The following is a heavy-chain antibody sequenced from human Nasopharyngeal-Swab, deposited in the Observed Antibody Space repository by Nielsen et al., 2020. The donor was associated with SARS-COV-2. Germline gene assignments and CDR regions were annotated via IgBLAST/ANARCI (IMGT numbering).Heavy chain of an antibody. CDR1: GFTFSNYW. CDR3: ARVHCSRSSCSAPDYFYYYMDV. Sequence: GESLKISCAASGFTFSNYWMSWVRQAPGKGLEWVANIKQDGSEIYYVDSLKGRFTISRDNAKNSLYLQMNSLRAEDTAVYYCARVHCSRSSCSAPDYFYYYMDVWGKGTTVTVSS. CDR2: IKQDGSEI. D-gene: IGHD2-2*01. V-gene: IGHV3-7*04. J-gene: IGHJ6*03.